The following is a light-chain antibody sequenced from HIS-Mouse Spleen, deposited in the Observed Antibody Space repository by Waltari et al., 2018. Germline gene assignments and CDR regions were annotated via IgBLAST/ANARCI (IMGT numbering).Light chain of an antibody. Sequence: QSALTQPASVSGSPGQSITISCTGTSSYVGGYNHVSWYQQHPGKAPKLMIYDVSNRPSGVSNRFSGSKSGNTASLTISGLQAEDEADYYCSSYTSSSTPWVFGGGTKLTVL. CDR1: SSYVGGYNH. V-gene: IGLV2-14*03. CDR2: DVS. J-gene: IGLJ3*02. CDR3: SSYTSSSTPWV.